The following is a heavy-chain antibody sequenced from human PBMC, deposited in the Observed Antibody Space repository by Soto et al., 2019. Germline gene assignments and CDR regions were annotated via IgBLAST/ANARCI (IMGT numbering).Heavy chain of an antibody. J-gene: IGHJ4*02. Sequence: QVQLQESGPGLVKPSETLSLTCTVSNDSISPYYWSWIRQPPGKGLEWIGFIYYSGSTTYNPSLKSRVTISVASSKNLFSLKLTSVTAADTAIYYCARHFPPIHSGSHYFDLWGQGTLVTVSS. CDR2: IYYSGST. CDR1: NDSISPYY. CDR3: ARHFPPIHSGSHYFDL. D-gene: IGHD3-10*01. V-gene: IGHV4-59*08.